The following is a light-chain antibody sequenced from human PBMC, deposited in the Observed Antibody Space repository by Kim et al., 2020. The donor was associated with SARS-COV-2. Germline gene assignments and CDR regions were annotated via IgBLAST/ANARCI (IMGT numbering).Light chain of an antibody. CDR1: NMGSKN. CDR2: RDS. V-gene: IGLV3-9*01. CDR3: QVWDSSTVV. J-gene: IGLJ2*01. Sequence: GALGQTARSTCGGNNMGSKNVHWYQQKPGQAPVLVIYRDSNRPSGIPERFSGSNSGNTATLTISRAQAGDEADYYCQVWDSSTVVFGGGTQLTVL.